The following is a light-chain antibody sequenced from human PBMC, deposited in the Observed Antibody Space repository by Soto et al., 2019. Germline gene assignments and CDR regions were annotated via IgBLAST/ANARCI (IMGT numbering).Light chain of an antibody. CDR1: QTISSW. CDR3: QQDNKWPIK. CDR2: KAS. J-gene: IGKJ5*01. Sequence: VPITDTPSPSSGSVEDRVTINCRASQTISSWSAWYQQKPGKAPKLLIYKASTLKSGVPSRFSGSGSGTEFTLTICSLQSEDFAVYYCQQDNKWPIKFAQGTRLEIK. V-gene: IGKV1-5*03.